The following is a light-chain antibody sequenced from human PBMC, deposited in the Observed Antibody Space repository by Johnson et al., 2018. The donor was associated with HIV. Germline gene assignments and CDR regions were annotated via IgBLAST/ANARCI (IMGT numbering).Light chain of an antibody. CDR1: SSNIGNNY. CDR2: ENN. V-gene: IGLV1-51*02. CDR3: GTWESRRSAV. Sequence: QSVLTQPPSVSAAPGQKVTISCSGSSSNIGNNYVSWYQHLPGTAPKLLIYENNKRPSGIPDRFSGSKSGTSATLGITGLQTGDEADYYCGTWESRRSAVFVTGTKVTVL. J-gene: IGLJ1*01.